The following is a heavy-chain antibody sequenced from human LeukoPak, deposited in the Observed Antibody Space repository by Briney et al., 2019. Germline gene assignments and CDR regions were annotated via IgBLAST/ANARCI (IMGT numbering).Heavy chain of an antibody. CDR3: AREDYYGSGYNPRGVGYYFDY. Sequence: ASVKVSCKASGYTFTSYDINWVRQATGQGLEWMGWMNPNSGNTGYAQKFQGRVTMTRNTSISTAYMELSSLRSEDTAVYYCAREDYYGSGYNPRGVGYYFDYWGQGTLVTVSS. J-gene: IGHJ4*02. CDR2: MNPNSGNT. D-gene: IGHD3-10*01. V-gene: IGHV1-8*01. CDR1: GYTFTSYD.